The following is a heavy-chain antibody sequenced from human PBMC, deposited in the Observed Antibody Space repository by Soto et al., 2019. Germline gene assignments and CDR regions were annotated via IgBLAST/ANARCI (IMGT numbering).Heavy chain of an antibody. CDR1: GCSISSGYYY. CDR2: IYYSGST. D-gene: IGHD6-13*01. Sequence: SETLSLTCPVSGCSISSGYYYWSWIRQPPGKGLEWIGYIYYSGSTYYNPSLKSRVTISVDTSKNQFSLKLSSVTAADTAAYYCARAGRSSSGKWYYYYYGMDVWGQGTTVTVSS. V-gene: IGHV4-30-4*01. CDR3: ARAGRSSSGKWYYYYYGMDV. J-gene: IGHJ6*02.